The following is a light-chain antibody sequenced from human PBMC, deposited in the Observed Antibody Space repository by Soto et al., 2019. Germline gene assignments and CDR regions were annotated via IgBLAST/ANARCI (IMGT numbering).Light chain of an antibody. CDR3: QQYDNLPFT. CDR2: DAS. J-gene: IGKJ3*01. CDR1: QDISNY. Sequence: DIQMTQSPSSLSASVGDRVTITCQASQDISNYLNWYQQKPGKAPKLLFYDASNLETGVRSMFSGSRSVTDITIIISSLQLEDIATYYCQQYDNLPFTLGPGTKVDIK. V-gene: IGKV1-33*01.